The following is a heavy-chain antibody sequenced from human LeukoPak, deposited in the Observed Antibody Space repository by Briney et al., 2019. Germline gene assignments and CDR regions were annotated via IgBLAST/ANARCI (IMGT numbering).Heavy chain of an antibody. CDR1: RVSVAGNSAG. J-gene: IGHJ3*02. CDR2: TYYRSKWYN. V-gene: IGHV6-1*01. D-gene: IGHD6-19*01. CDR3: IWAWGSSGWYETAFDI. Sequence: SQTLSLTCALSRVSVAGNSAGWNWIRQSPSRGLEWLGRTYYRSKWYNDYAVSVKSRITINPDTSKNQFSLQLNSVTPEDTAVYYCIWAWGSSGWYETAFDIWGQGTMVTVSS.